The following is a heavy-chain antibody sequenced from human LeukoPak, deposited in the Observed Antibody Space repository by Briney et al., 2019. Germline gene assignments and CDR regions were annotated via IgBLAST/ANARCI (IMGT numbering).Heavy chain of an antibody. J-gene: IGHJ4*02. V-gene: IGHV3-23*01. CDR1: GFTFSRCA. CDR2: FSGSGGST. Sequence: GGSLRLSCAASGFTFSRCAMSWVRQAPGKGLEWVSAFSGSGGSTYYADSVKGRFTISRDNSKNTLYLQMNSLRAEDTAVYYCAKSSPPPLRYWGQGTLVTVSS. CDR3: AKSSPPPLRY.